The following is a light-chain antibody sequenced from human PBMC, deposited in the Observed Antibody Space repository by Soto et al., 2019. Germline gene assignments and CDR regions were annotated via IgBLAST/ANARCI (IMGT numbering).Light chain of an antibody. J-gene: IGLJ1*01. CDR1: NTDVGQDKS. CDR3: VSYTDTDTLV. Sequence: QSVLTQPASVSGSRGQSIPISCVGRNTDVGQDKSVSWYQQGPGKAPKLLIFEVTNRPSGVSSRFSGSRSGNTASLTISGLQPDDEGDYFCVSYTDTDTLVFGTGTKLTVL. CDR2: EVT. V-gene: IGLV2-14*01.